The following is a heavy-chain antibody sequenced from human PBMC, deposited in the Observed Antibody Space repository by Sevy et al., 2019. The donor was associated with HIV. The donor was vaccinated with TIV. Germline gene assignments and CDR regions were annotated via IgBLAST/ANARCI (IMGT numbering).Heavy chain of an antibody. D-gene: IGHD1-7*01. J-gene: IGHJ6*02. V-gene: IGHV4-59*01. CDR1: GDCISGYY. Sequence: SETLSLTCTVSGDCISGYYWNWIRQPPGKGLEWIGYIFYSRSTTYNPSLKSRVTISKDTSKNQFSLKLTSVTAADTAVYYCARGDPELFYGMDVWGQGTTVTVSS. CDR2: IFYSRST. CDR3: ARGDPELFYGMDV.